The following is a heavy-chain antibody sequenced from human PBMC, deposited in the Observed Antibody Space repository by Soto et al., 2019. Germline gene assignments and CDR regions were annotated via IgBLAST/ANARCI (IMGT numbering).Heavy chain of an antibody. J-gene: IGHJ4*02. V-gene: IGHV4-34*01. CDR2: INHSGST. Sequence: SETLSLTCAVYGGSFSGYYWSWIRQPPGKGLEWIGEINHSGSTNYNPSLKSRVTISVDTSKNQFSLKLSSVTAADTAVYYCARMGMVAATLYYFDYWGQGTLVTVSS. D-gene: IGHD2-15*01. CDR3: ARMGMVAATLYYFDY. CDR1: GGSFSGYY.